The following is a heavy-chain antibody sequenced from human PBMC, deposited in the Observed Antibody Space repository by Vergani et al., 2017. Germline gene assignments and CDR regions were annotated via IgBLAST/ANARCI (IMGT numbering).Heavy chain of an antibody. CDR1: GYTFTSYG. D-gene: IGHD3-10*01. J-gene: IGHJ4*02. CDR2: ISAYNGNT. CDR3: ARDRKLWSKKTRFDY. V-gene: IGHV1-18*01. Sequence: QVPLVQSGAEVKKPGASVKVSCKASGYTFTSYGISWVRQAPGQGLEWMGWISAYNGNTNYAQKLQGRVTMTTDTSTSTAYMELRSLRSDDTAVYYCARDRKLWSKKTRFDYWGQGTLVTVSS.